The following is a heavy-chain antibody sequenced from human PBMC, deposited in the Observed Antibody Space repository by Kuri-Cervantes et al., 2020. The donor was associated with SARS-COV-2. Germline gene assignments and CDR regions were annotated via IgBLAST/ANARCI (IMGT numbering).Heavy chain of an antibody. Sequence: GSLRLSCTVSGGTISSGDYYWSWIRQPPGKGLEWIGYIYYSRSTNYNPSLKSRVTISVDTSKNQFSLKLSSVTAADTAVYYCARQTYYYDSSGYYDCYYYYMDVWGKGTTVTVSS. CDR1: GGTISSGDYY. CDR3: ARQTYYYDSSGYYDCYYYYMDV. J-gene: IGHJ6*03. V-gene: IGHV4-61*08. CDR2: IYYSRST. D-gene: IGHD3-22*01.